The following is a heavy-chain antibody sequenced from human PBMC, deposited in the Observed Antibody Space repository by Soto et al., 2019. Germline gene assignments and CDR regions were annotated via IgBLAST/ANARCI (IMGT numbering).Heavy chain of an antibody. D-gene: IGHD3-22*01. CDR3: VREGDYSDNNGYPLFDY. J-gene: IGHJ4*02. Sequence: QVQLQESGPRLVKPSETLSLTCTVSGGSMTNYYWAWIRQPAGKGLEWIGRIFGIGYTNYNPSFNSRVISSVETSKSQYSLKFTSLTAADTAVYYCVREGDYSDNNGYPLFDYWGQGTLVSVSS. V-gene: IGHV4-4*07. CDR2: IFGIGYT. CDR1: GGSMTNYY.